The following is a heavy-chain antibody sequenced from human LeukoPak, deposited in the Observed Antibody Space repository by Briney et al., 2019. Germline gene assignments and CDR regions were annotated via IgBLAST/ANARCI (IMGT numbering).Heavy chain of an antibody. V-gene: IGHV3-30-3*01. CDR2: ISYDGSNK. D-gene: IGHD5-18*01. J-gene: IGHJ3*02. CDR3: ASPVDTAMVTGAGAFDI. Sequence: GRSLRLSCAASGFTFSSYAMHWVRQAPGKGLEWVAVISYDGSNKYYADSVKGRFTISRDNSKNTLYLQMNSLRAEDTAVYYCASPVDTAMVTGAGAFDIWGQGTMVTVSS. CDR1: GFTFSSYA.